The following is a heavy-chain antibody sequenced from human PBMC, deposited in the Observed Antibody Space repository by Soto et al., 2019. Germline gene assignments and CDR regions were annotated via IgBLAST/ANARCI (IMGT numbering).Heavy chain of an antibody. CDR2: IIPMFGTA. V-gene: IGHV1-69*01. J-gene: IGHJ4*02. Sequence: QVQLVQSGAEVKKPGSSVKVSCKVSGGTFSSYAISWLRQAPGQGLEWMGGIIPMFGTANYAQKFHGRVTIIADESTSTVYVELSSLRSEDTAVYFCARFARSSGYVDFWGQGTLVTVSS. D-gene: IGHD6-19*01. CDR1: GGTFSSYA. CDR3: ARFARSSGYVDF.